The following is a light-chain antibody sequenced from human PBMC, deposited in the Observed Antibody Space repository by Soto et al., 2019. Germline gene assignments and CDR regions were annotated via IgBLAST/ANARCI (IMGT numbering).Light chain of an antibody. V-gene: IGLV2-14*01. CDR3: CSYARTSNHSF. J-gene: IGLJ1*01. CDR2: EVR. CDR1: ISDIGGCDY. Sequence: QSVLTPPASVSGTPGQSITISCTGTISDIGGCDYVSWYQQRPGKAPKLMIYEVRYPPSGVSTRFCGSKSGNAASLTISGLQAEDEAVYYCCSYARTSNHSFFGSGTKVTV.